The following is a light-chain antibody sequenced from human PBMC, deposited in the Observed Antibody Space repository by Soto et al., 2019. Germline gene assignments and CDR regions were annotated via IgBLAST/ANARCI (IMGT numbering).Light chain of an antibody. CDR3: QQYGSSPLT. V-gene: IGKV3-20*01. J-gene: IGKJ4*01. CDR1: QSVSSSY. CDR2: GAS. Sequence: EIVLTQSPGTLSLSPGERATLSCRASQSVSSSYLAWYQQKPGQAPRLLIYGASTRASGIPDRFSGSGSGTDFTFHISRLESEDFAVYFCQQYGSSPLTFGGGTKVEIK.